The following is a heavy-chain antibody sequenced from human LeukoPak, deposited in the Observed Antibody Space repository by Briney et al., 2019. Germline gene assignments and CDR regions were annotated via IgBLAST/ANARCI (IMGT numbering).Heavy chain of an antibody. V-gene: IGHV3-74*01. J-gene: IGHJ6*02. Sequence: PGGSLRLSCAASGFTFRNYWMHWVRQAPGKGLVWVSRISSDGRSTSYADSVKGRFTVSRDNAKNTLYLQMNSLGAEDTAVYYCARDSFDYQYHYGMDVWGQGTTVTVSS. CDR2: ISSDGRST. CDR3: ARDSFDYQYHYGMDV. CDR1: GFTFRNYW.